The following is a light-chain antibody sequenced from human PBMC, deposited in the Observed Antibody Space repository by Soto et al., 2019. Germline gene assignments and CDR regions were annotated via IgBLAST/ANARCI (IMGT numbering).Light chain of an antibody. CDR1: QSMYNN. V-gene: IGKV3-15*01. J-gene: IGKJ4*01. CDR3: QQYNNWPLT. CDR2: FAS. Sequence: EIVMTQSPATLSVSPGERATLSCRASQSMYNNLAWYQQKPGQAPRLLIYFASTRATGIPARFSGSGSGTEFTLTISSLQSEDFAVYHCQQYNNWPLTFGGGTKVEI.